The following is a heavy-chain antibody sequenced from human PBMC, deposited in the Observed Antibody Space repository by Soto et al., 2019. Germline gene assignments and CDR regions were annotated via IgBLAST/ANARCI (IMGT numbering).Heavy chain of an antibody. Sequence: ESGGGLVQPGGSLRLSCAASGFTFSSYWMSWVRQAPGKGLEWVANIKQDGSEKYYVDSVKGRFTISRDNAKNSLYLQMNSLRAEDTAVYYCARVYCSGGSCYFDYWGQGTLVTVSS. V-gene: IGHV3-7*01. D-gene: IGHD2-15*01. J-gene: IGHJ4*02. CDR3: ARVYCSGGSCYFDY. CDR1: GFTFSSYW. CDR2: IKQDGSEK.